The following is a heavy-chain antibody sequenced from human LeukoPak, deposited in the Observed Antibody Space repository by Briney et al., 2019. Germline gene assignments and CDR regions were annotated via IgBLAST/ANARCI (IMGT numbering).Heavy chain of an antibody. Sequence: GESLKISCKGSGYSFTSCWIGWVRQMPGKGLEWMGIIYPGDSDTRYSPSFQGQVTISADKSISTAYLQWSSLKASDTAMYYCARPSRSRPEAFDIWGQGTMVTVSS. D-gene: IGHD1-14*01. J-gene: IGHJ3*02. CDR2: IYPGDSDT. CDR1: GYSFTSCW. CDR3: ARPSRSRPEAFDI. V-gene: IGHV5-51*01.